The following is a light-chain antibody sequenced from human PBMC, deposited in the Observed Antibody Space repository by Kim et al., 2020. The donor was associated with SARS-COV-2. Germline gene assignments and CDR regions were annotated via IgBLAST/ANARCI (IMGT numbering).Light chain of an antibody. Sequence: SPGERPTLSCRASESVSKSYLAWYQQKPGQAPRLLLYGASSRATGIPDRFSGSGSGTDFTLTISRVEPEDFAVYSCHQYGSSPLTFGGGTKVDIK. CDR1: ESVSKSY. CDR3: HQYGSSPLT. J-gene: IGKJ4*01. CDR2: GAS. V-gene: IGKV3-20*01.